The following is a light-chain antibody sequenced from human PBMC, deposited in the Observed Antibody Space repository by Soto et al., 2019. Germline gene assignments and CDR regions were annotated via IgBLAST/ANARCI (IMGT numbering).Light chain of an antibody. Sequence: EIVLTQSPATLSLSLGERATLSCRASQSVISYLAWYQQKPGQAPRLLIYGASTRATGIPARFSGSGSGTEFTLTISSLQSEDFAVYYCQQYNNWPGTFGQGTKVEIK. CDR1: QSVISY. V-gene: IGKV3-15*01. J-gene: IGKJ1*01. CDR2: GAS. CDR3: QQYNNWPGT.